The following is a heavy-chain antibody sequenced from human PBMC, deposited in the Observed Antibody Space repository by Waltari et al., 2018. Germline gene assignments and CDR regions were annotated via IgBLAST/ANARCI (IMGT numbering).Heavy chain of an antibody. J-gene: IGHJ4*02. CDR3: ARDPAIAAAGTDY. Sequence: EVQLLESGGGLVQPGGSLRLSCAASGFTFSSYAMSWVRQAPGKGLGWVSAISGSGGSTYYADSVKGRFTISRDNAKNSLYLQMNSLRAEDTAVYYCARDPAIAAAGTDYWGQGTLVTVSS. CDR2: ISGSGGST. V-gene: IGHV3-23*01. D-gene: IGHD6-13*01. CDR1: GFTFSSYA.